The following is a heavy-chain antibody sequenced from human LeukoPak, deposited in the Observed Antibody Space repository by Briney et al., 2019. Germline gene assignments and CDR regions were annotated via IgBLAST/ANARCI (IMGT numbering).Heavy chain of an antibody. CDR1: GFTVSSNY. CDR3: AXDGRPXDYGGKRGIDY. J-gene: IGHJ4*02. D-gene: IGHD4-23*01. V-gene: IGHV3-66*01. Sequence: PGGSLRLSCAASGFTVSSNYMSWVRQAPGKGLEWVSVIYSGGSTYYADSVKGRFAISRDNSKNTLYLQMNSLRAEDTAGYYCAXDGRPXDYGGKRGIDYWGQGTLVTVSS. CDR2: IYSGGST.